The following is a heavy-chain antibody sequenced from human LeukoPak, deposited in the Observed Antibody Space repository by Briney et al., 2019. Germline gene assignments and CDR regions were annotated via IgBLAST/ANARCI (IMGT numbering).Heavy chain of an antibody. Sequence: SETLSLTCSASGGSLSRSGYYWAWIRQPPGKGLEWIATIHCSANTHYTYYNPSLEGRVTISADTSKNQFSLELRSVAATDTALFYCAKSEDGTMRDYWGQGTLVTVSS. V-gene: IGHV4-39*01. D-gene: IGHD5-24*01. J-gene: IGHJ4*02. CDR3: AKSEDGTMRDY. CDR2: IHCSANTHYT. CDR1: GGSLSRSGYY.